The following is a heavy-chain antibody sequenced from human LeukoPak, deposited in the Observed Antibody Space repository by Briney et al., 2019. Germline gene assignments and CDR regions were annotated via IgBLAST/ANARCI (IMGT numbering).Heavy chain of an antibody. Sequence: GGSLRLSCAASGFTFSSFSSYDMHWVRQAPGKGLEWVATISYDGSNKYYTDSVKGRFTVSRDNSKNTLNLQMNSLRAEDTAVYYCAGKNSGYDLHYWGQGTLVTVSS. CDR3: AGKNSGYDLHY. CDR1: GFTFSSFSSYD. V-gene: IGHV3-33*08. D-gene: IGHD5-12*01. J-gene: IGHJ4*02. CDR2: ISYDGSNK.